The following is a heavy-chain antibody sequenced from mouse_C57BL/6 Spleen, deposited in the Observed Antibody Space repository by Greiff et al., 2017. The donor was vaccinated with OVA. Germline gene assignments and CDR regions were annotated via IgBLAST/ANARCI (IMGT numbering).Heavy chain of an antibody. CDR1: GFTFSSYA. V-gene: IGHV5-4*01. Sequence: EVKLMESGGGLVKPGGSLKLSCAASGFTFSSYAMSWVRQTPEKRLEWVATISDGGSYTYYPDNVKGRFTISRDNAKNNLYLQMSHLKSEDTAMYYGARDSSLGYFDYWGQGTTLTVAS. D-gene: IGHD3-3*01. J-gene: IGHJ2*01. CDR2: ISDGGSYT. CDR3: ARDSSLGYFDY.